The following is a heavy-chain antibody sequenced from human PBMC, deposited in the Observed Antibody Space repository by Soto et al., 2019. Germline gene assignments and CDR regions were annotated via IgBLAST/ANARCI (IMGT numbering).Heavy chain of an antibody. CDR3: ASESYGGEFDY. Sequence: ASVKVSCKASVGTFSSNAISWVRQAPGQGLEWMGGIIPIFGTANYAQKFQGRVTITADESTSTAYMELSSLRSEDTAVYYCASESYGGEFDYWGQGTLVTVSS. V-gene: IGHV1-69*13. CDR1: VGTFSSNA. J-gene: IGHJ4*02. D-gene: IGHD4-17*01. CDR2: IIPIFGTA.